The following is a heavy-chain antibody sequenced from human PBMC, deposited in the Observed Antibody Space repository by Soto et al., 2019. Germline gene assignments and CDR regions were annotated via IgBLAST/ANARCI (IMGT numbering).Heavy chain of an antibody. CDR1: GFTFSSYA. Sequence: GGSLRLSCAASGFTFSSYAMHWVRQAPGKGLEWVAVISYDGSNKYYADSVKGRFTISRDNSKNTLYLQMNSLRAEDTAVYYCARDFSYSRGYYYYGMDVWGQGTTVTVSS. D-gene: IGHD6-13*01. V-gene: IGHV3-30-3*01. CDR2: ISYDGSNK. CDR3: ARDFSYSRGYYYYGMDV. J-gene: IGHJ6*02.